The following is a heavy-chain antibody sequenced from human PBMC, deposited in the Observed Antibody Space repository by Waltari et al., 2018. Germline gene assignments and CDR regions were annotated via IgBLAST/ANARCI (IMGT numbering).Heavy chain of an antibody. CDR2: IHPSGNA. J-gene: IGHJ5*02. Sequence: QLQLQESGPRLVKPSATLSLLCSVSGGSLNTNGYNWDWVRQPPGKGLEWMACIHPSGNAYYNESLRSRVTLSVDTWKNQFSLVLGSVRTADTAVYCCARRGHGWSGLSNYVDPWGQGIQVTVSS. V-gene: IGHV4-39*01. CDR1: GGSLNTNGYN. D-gene: IGHD3-3*01. CDR3: ARRGHGWSGLSNYVDP.